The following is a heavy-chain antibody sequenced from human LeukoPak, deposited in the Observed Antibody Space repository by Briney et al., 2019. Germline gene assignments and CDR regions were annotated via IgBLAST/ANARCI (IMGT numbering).Heavy chain of an antibody. CDR3: ATGLEGYSAGWSRFFEY. V-gene: IGHV4-38-2*01. D-gene: IGHD6-19*01. CDR2: IYHTGST. CDR1: GYSISRGYY. J-gene: IGHJ4*02. Sequence: SETLTLTCGLSGYSISRGYYWGWIRQPPGNGLEWIGNIYHTGSTYYNPSLRSRVTISVDTSTSQFFLKLTSVTAADTAVYYCATGLEGYSAGWSRFFEYWGQGTLATVSS.